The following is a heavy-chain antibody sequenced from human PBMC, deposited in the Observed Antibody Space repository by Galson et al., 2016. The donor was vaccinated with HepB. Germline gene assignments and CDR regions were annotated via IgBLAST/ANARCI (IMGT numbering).Heavy chain of an antibody. D-gene: IGHD2-21*01. V-gene: IGHV3-23*01. CDR3: ARGTYCGGSSCSSGGTGFDY. J-gene: IGHJ4*02. Sequence: SLRLSCAASGFAFHTYAMSWVRQAPGKGLEWVSTLSSTGGSTYYADSVKGRFTISRDNAENSLYLQMNSLRTDDTALYYCARGTYCGGSSCSSGGTGFDYWGQGVLVTVSS. CDR2: LSSTGGST. CDR1: GFAFHTYA.